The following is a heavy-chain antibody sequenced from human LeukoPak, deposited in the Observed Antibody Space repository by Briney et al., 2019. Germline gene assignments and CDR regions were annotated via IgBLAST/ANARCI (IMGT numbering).Heavy chain of an antibody. CDR2: ICSGGNT. J-gene: IGHJ4*02. Sequence: GGSLRLSCAASGFTVSSNYMTWVRQAPGKRLEWVSDICSGGNTFYANSVKRRVTISRDNSRNTLFLQMSSLRLEDTAVYYSAGHGVYGVDYWGQGTLVTVSS. V-gene: IGHV3-66*04. CDR1: GFTVSSNY. D-gene: IGHD5/OR15-5a*01. CDR3: AGHGVYGVDY.